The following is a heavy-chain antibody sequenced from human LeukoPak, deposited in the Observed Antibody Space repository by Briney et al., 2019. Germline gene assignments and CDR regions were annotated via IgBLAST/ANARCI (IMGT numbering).Heavy chain of an antibody. V-gene: IGHV3-74*01. CDR3: VKDWDHYDFDS. CDR1: GFTFSNYW. Sequence: GGSLRLSCAASGFTFSNYWIHWVRQAPGKGLVWVSRINPAGNYANYADSVKGRFTISRDNAKNTVYLQMNSLRAEDTALFYCVKDWDHYDFDSWGQGTLVTVSS. J-gene: IGHJ5*01. D-gene: IGHD3-3*01. CDR2: INPAGNYA.